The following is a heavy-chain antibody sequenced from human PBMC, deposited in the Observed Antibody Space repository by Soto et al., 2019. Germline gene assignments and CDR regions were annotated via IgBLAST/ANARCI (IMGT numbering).Heavy chain of an antibody. CDR2: MNPNGGNT. V-gene: IGHV1-8*01. D-gene: IGHD2-8*01. CDR3: ARGDQNIVLMVYASNWFDP. Sequence: ASVKVSCKASGYTFTSYDINWVRQATGQGLEWMGWMNPNGGNTGYAQKFQGRVTMTRNTSISTAYMELSSLRSEDTAVYYCARGDQNIVLMVYASNWFDPWGQGTLVTVSS. CDR1: GYTFTSYD. J-gene: IGHJ5*02.